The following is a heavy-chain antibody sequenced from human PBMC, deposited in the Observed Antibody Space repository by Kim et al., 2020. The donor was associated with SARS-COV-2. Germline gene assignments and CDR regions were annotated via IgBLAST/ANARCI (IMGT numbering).Heavy chain of an antibody. D-gene: IGHD1-26*01. CDR3: ARDGAKWDWDL. CDR1: GFTLSERY. J-gene: IGHJ5*02. Sequence: GGSLRLSCAVSGFTLSERYMDWVRQAPGKGLEWVARLRNKANGDTTDYAASVKGRFTISRDDSKNELYLQMNSLKNEDTAIYYCARDGAKWDWDLWGQGT. CDR2: LRNKANGDTT. V-gene: IGHV3-72*01.